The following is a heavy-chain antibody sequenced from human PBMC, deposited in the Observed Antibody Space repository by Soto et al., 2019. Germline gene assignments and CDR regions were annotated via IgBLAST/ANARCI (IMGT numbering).Heavy chain of an antibody. Sequence: GGSLRLSCAASGFTFSSYWMSWVRQAPGKGLEWVANIKQDGSEKYYVDSVKGRFTISRDNAKNSLYLQMNSLRAEDTAVYYCARDGPIQLWLRGSSGWFDPWGQGTLVTVSS. D-gene: IGHD5-18*01. CDR2: IKQDGSEK. J-gene: IGHJ5*02. CDR3: ARDGPIQLWLRGSSGWFDP. CDR1: GFTFSSYW. V-gene: IGHV3-7*05.